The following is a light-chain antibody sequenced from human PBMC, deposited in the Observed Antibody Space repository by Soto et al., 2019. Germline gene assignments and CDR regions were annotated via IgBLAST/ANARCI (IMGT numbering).Light chain of an antibody. CDR3: QQYFSTPLT. V-gene: IGKV4-1*01. CDR1: QSVLYSSNNKNY. Sequence: DIVMTQSPDSLAVSLGERATINCKSSQSVLYSSNNKNYLAWYKQKPGQPPKLLIYWASTRESGVPDRFSGSGSGTGFTLTISSLQAEDVAVYYCQQYFSTPLTFGGGTKVEIK. J-gene: IGKJ4*01. CDR2: WAS.